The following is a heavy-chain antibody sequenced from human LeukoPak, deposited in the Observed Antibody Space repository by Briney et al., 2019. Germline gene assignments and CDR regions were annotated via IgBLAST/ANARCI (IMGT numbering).Heavy chain of an antibody. CDR3: AKDPVVVPASKVY. CDR1: GFTFSSYA. D-gene: IGHD2-2*01. V-gene: IGHV3-23*01. J-gene: IGHJ4*02. Sequence: GGSLRLSCAASGFTFSSYAMSWVRQAPGKGLEWVSAISGSGGSTYYADSVKGRFTVSRDNSKNTLYLQMNSLRAEDTAVYYCAKDPVVVPASKVYWGQGTLVTVSS. CDR2: ISGSGGST.